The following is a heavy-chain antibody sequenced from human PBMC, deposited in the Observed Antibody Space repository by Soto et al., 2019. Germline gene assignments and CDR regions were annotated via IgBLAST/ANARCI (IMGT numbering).Heavy chain of an antibody. V-gene: IGHV4-4*02. D-gene: IGHD3-16*01. CDR3: VSRLGPYYYGLDV. CDR1: GDSITNNHW. J-gene: IGHJ6*02. CDR2: IYHTGIA. Sequence: SETLSLTCAVYGDSITNNHWWSWVRQPPGKGPELIGEIYHTGIANYNPSLESRVAFSVDKSKNQFSLSLTSVTAADTAVYYCVSRLGPYYYGLDVWGQGTTVTVSS.